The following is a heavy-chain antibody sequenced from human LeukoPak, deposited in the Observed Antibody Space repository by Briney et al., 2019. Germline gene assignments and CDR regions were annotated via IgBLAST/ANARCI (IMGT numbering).Heavy chain of an antibody. J-gene: IGHJ4*02. D-gene: IGHD1-26*01. Sequence: GGSLRLSCAASGFTFSSYSMNWVREAPGKGVEWVSYISSSSSTIYYADSVKGRFTISRDNAKNSLYLQMNSLRAEDTAVYYCAREVGASEFDYWGQGTLVTVSS. V-gene: IGHV3-48*04. CDR2: ISSSSSTI. CDR1: GFTFSSYS. CDR3: AREVGASEFDY.